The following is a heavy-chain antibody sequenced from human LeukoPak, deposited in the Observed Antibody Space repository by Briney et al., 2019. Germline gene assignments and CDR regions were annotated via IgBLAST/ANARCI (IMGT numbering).Heavy chain of an antibody. CDR1: GGTFSSYA. D-gene: IGHD3-22*01. Sequence: ASVKVSCKASGGTFSSYAISWVRQAPGQGLEWMGGIIPIFGTANYAQKFQGRVTITADESTSTAYMELSSLRSEDTAVYYCARGSGYYDSSGLYYYYGMDVWGQGTRSPSP. CDR3: ARGSGYYDSSGLYYYYGMDV. V-gene: IGHV1-69*01. J-gene: IGHJ6*02. CDR2: IIPIFGTA.